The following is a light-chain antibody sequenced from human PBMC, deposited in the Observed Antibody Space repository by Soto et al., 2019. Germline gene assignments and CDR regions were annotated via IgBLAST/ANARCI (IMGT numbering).Light chain of an antibody. V-gene: IGLV2-14*03. CDR1: SRDVGGSNY. CDR3: SSYKSSNTLEV. J-gene: IGLJ2*01. CDR2: DVS. Sequence: QSALIQPASVSGSPGQSITISCTGTSRDVGGSNYVSWYQHHPHRAPKLLIYDVSYRPSGVSRRFSGSKSGNTASLTISGRLDEDDADYYCSSYKSSNTLEVFGVGTKLTVL.